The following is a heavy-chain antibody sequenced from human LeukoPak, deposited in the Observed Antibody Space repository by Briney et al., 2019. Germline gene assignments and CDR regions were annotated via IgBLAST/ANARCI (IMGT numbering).Heavy chain of an antibody. J-gene: IGHJ4*02. D-gene: IGHD1-26*01. CDR3: ARVEEWEGLGGY. CDR1: GYTFISYD. CDR2: MNPNSGNT. Sequence: ASVKVSCKASGYTFISYDINWVRQVPGQGLEWMGWMNPNSGNTGYAQKFQDRVTMSRDTSISTVYMELSRLRSDDTAVYYCARVEEWEGLGGYWGQGTLVTVSS. V-gene: IGHV1-8*02.